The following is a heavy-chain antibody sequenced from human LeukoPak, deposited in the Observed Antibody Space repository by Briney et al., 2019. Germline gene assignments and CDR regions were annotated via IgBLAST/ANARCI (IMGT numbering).Heavy chain of an antibody. J-gene: IGHJ4*02. CDR3: AKRGSQKYFDS. CDR1: GFSFSSYW. V-gene: IGHV3-23*01. CDR2: ITASGGST. Sequence: PGGSLRLSCAASGFSFSSYWMSWVRQAPGKGLEWVSPITASGGSTYYADSVKGRFTISRDNSKNTLYLQMNSLRGEDTAGYYCAKRGSQKYFDSWGQGTLVTVSS. D-gene: IGHD1-26*01.